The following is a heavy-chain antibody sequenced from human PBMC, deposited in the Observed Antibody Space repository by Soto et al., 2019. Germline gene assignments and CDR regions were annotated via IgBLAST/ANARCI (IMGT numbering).Heavy chain of an antibody. CDR2: IYWDDDK. D-gene: IGHD3-16*01. Sequence: QITLKESGPTLVKPTQTLTLTCTFSGFSLSTSGVGVGWIRQPPGKALEWLALIYWDDDKRYSPSLKSRLTLTKDTSKHQVVLTMTTMDPVDTATYYGAHRRRGSYFDYWGQGTLVTVSS. CDR3: AHRRRGSYFDY. V-gene: IGHV2-5*02. J-gene: IGHJ4*02. CDR1: GFSLSTSGVG.